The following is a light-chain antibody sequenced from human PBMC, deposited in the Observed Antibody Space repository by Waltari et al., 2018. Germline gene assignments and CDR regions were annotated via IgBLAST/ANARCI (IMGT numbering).Light chain of an antibody. V-gene: IGLV3-21*02. CDR3: QVWDRSSDQPV. CDR2: DDD. Sequence: SYVLTQPPAVSVAPGQTAKISCEGNNIGGKSVHWHQQKPGQAPVLVVFDDDERPSGIPPRFSGSNSENTATLTITRVEGGDGADYYCQVWDRSSDQPVFGGGT. CDR1: NIGGKS. J-gene: IGLJ3*02.